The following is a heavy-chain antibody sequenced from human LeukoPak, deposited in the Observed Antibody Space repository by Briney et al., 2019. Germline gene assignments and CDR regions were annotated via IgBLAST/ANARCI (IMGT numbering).Heavy chain of an antibody. Sequence: GGSLRLSCAASGFTVSSNYMSWVRQAPGKGLEWVSVIYSGGSTYYADSVKGRFTISRDNSKNTLYLQMNSLRAEDTAVYYCARDCSSTSCYGDWGQGTLVTVSS. CDR1: GFTVSSNY. J-gene: IGHJ4*02. V-gene: IGHV3-66*01. D-gene: IGHD2-2*01. CDR3: ARDCSSTSCYGD. CDR2: IYSGGST.